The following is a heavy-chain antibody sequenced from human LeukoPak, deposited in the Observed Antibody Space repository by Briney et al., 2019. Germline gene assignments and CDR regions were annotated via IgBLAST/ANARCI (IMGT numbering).Heavy chain of an antibody. J-gene: IGHJ4*02. D-gene: IGHD6-19*01. V-gene: IGHV3-7*03. CDR3: ANNGIIAVAVYFDY. CDR2: IKQDGSEK. CDR1: GFTFSSYW. Sequence: GGSLRLSCAASGFTFSSYWMSWVRQAPGKGLEWVAHIKQDGSEKYYVDSVKGRFTISRDNAKNSLYLQMNSLRAEDTAVYYCANNGIIAVAVYFDYWGQGTLVTVSS.